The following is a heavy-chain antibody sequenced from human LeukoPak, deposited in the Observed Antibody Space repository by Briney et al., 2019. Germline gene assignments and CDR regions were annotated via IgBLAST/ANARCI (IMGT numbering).Heavy chain of an antibody. Sequence: GGSLRLSCAASGFTFSNYWMTWVRQAPGKGLEWVAKVNQDGSEKYYVDSVKGRFAISRDNAKNSLYLQMNSLRAEDTAVYYCARDTAGMDVWGQGTTVTVSS. D-gene: IGHD4-17*01. CDR2: VNQDGSEK. CDR3: ARDTAGMDV. J-gene: IGHJ6*02. CDR1: GFTFSNYW. V-gene: IGHV3-7*01.